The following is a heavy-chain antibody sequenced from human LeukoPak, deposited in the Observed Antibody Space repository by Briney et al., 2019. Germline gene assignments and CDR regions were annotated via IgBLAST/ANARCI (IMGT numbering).Heavy chain of an antibody. J-gene: IGHJ4*02. CDR3: ARDRLAAAGNFDY. Sequence: GGSLRLSCAASGFTFSSYSMNWVRQAPGKGLEWVSSISSSSSYIYYADSVKGRFTISRDNDKNSLYLQMNSLRAEDTAVYYCARDRLAAAGNFDYWGKGTLVTVSS. D-gene: IGHD6-13*01. V-gene: IGHV3-21*01. CDR1: GFTFSSYS. CDR2: ISSSSSYI.